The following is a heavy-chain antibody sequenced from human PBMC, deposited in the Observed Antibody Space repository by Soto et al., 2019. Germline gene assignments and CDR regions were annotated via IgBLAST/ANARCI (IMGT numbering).Heavy chain of an antibody. CDR3: ERGLRNYYARSGLNY. Sequence: GGSLRLSCVGSEFTFSNYEMNWVRQAPGKGLEWVSYISYTGSTIYYEDSVRGRFTISRDNSKNSLYLQMNSLRAEDTAVYYCERGLRNYYARSGLNYWGQGTTVTVSS. V-gene: IGHV3-48*03. D-gene: IGHD6-19*01. CDR1: EFTFSNYE. J-gene: IGHJ4*02. CDR2: ISYTGSTI.